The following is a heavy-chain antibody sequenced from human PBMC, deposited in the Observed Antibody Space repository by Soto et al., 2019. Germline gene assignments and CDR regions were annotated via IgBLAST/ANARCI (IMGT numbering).Heavy chain of an antibody. J-gene: IGHJ4*02. CDR3: ARGLGYCSSTSCRTFDY. Sequence: SETLSLTCAVYGGSFSCYYWSWIRQPPGKGLEWIGEINHSGSTNYNPSLKSRVTISVDTSKNQFSLKLSSVTAADTAVYYCARGLGYCSSTSCRTFDYWGQGTLVTVSS. CDR2: INHSGST. V-gene: IGHV4-34*01. D-gene: IGHD2-2*01. CDR1: GGSFSCYY.